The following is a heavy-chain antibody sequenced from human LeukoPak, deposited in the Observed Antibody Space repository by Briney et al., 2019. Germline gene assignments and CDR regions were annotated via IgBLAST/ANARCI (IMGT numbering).Heavy chain of an antibody. CDR1: GGSFSGYY. CDR2: INHSGST. J-gene: IGHJ6*03. Sequence: SETLSLTCAVYGGSFSGYYWSWIRQPPGKGLEWIGEINHSGSTNYNPSLKSRVTISVDTSKNQFSLKLSSVTAADTAVYYCARGQGQGYMDVWGKGTTVTVSS. CDR3: ARGQGQGYMDV. V-gene: IGHV4-34*01.